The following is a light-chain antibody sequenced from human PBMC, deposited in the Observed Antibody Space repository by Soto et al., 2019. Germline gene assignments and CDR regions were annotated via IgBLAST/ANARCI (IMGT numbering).Light chain of an antibody. CDR3: GSYVGAIPYV. CDR2: GGT. CDR1: XXFVGSYXF. V-gene: IGLV2-23*01. Sequence: QSVLTQPPSVAGSAGQSITISCTGTXXFVGSYXFVFWYQQHPGKAPQVLIYGGTGRPSGFSSRFSASISGITESLTMSVLHTEDEAAYYCGSYVGAIPYVFGTGTKVTVL. J-gene: IGLJ1*01.